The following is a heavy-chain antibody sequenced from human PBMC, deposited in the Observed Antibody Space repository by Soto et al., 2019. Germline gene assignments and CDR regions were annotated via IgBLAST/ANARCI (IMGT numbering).Heavy chain of an antibody. J-gene: IGHJ4*02. D-gene: IGHD1-26*01. CDR1: GYTFTSYY. Sequence: ASVKVSCKASGYTFTSYYMHWVRQAPGQGLEWMGIINPSGGSTSYAQKFQGRVTMTRDTSTSTVYMELSSLRSEDTAVYYCARDSPVAIVGATYSDYWGKVTLVTVSS. CDR2: INPSGGST. CDR3: ARDSPVAIVGATYSDY. V-gene: IGHV1-46*01.